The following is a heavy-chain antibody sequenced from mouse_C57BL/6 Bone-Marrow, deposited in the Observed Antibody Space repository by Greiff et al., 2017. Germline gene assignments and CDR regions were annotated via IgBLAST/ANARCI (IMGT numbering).Heavy chain of an antibody. CDR2: FYPYNDST. Sequence: QVQLQQPGAELVKPGASVKMSCKASGYTFTTYWITWVKQSPGQGLEWIGDFYPYNDSTNYNEKFKSKATLTVDTSSSTAYMELSRLTSEDSAVYYCARSCYDFDYFAYWGQGTMVTVSA. CDR3: ARSCYDFDYFAY. V-gene: IGHV1-55*01. CDR1: GYTFTTYW. D-gene: IGHD2-4*01. J-gene: IGHJ3*01.